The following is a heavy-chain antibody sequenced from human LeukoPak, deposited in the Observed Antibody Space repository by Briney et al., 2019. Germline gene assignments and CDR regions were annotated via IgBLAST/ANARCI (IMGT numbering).Heavy chain of an antibody. J-gene: IGHJ4*02. CDR1: GDSISSSNSY. V-gene: IGHV4-39*02. CDR3: AREIGGPFDY. D-gene: IGHD3-16*01. Sequence: SETLSLTCTVSGDSISSSNSYRGWIRQPPGKGLEWIGSLYYSGSSYYNPSLKSRVTISADTSKNQFSLKLTSVTAADTAVYYCAREIGGPFDYWGQGTLVTVSS. CDR2: LYYSGSS.